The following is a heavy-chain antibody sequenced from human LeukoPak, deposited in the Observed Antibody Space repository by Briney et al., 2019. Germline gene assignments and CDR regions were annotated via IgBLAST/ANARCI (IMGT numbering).Heavy chain of an antibody. J-gene: IGHJ4*02. V-gene: IGHV4-31*03. D-gene: IGHD6-13*01. CDR1: GGSISSGGYY. CDR2: IYYSGST. CDR3: ARGRTAYSSSCFDY. Sequence: SQTLSLTCTVSGGSISSGGYYWSWIRQHPGKGLEWIGYIYYSGSTYYNPSLKSRVTISVDTSKNQFSLKLSSVTAADTAVYYCARGRTAYSSSCFDYWGQGTLVTVSS.